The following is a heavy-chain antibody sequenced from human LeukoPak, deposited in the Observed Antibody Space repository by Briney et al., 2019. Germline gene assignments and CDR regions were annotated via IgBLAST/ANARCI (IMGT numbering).Heavy chain of an antibody. Sequence: PGGSLRLSCAASGFTFSSYAMSWVRQAPGKGLEWVANIKQDGSEKYYVDSVKGRFTISRDNAKNSLYLQMNSLRAEDTAVYYCARDPRDTYYYDSSVVWGQGTLVTISS. J-gene: IGHJ4*02. V-gene: IGHV3-7*01. D-gene: IGHD3-22*01. CDR2: IKQDGSEK. CDR1: GFTFSSYA. CDR3: ARDPRDTYYYDSSVV.